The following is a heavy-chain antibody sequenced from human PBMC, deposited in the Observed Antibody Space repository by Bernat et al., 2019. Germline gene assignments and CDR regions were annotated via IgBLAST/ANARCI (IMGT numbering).Heavy chain of an antibody. CDR3: ARDLSGSYYKRYNWFDP. CDR2: ISAYHGNT. J-gene: IGHJ5*02. V-gene: IGHV1-18*01. Sequence: QVQLVQSGAEVKKPGASVKVSCKASGYTFTSYGISWVRQAPGQGLEWMGWISAYHGNTNYAQKLQGRVTMTTDTSTSTAYMELRSLRSDDTTVYSCARDLSGSYYKRYNWFDPWGQGTLVTVSS. D-gene: IGHD3-10*01. CDR1: GYTFTSYG.